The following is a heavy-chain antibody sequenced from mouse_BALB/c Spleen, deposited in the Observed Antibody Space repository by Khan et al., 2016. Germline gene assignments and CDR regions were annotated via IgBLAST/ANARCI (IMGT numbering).Heavy chain of an antibody. CDR2: NLPGSGST. V-gene: IGHV1-9*01. Sequence: QVRLQQSGAELMKPGASVKISCKATGYTFSSYWIEWVKQRPGHGLEWIGENLPGSGSTNYNEKFKGKATFTADTSYNTAYMQLSSLTSEDSAVYYCARLGVTKVGYFDVWGAGTTVTVSS. CDR3: ARLGVTKVGYFDV. CDR1: GYTFSSYW. D-gene: IGHD1-1*01. J-gene: IGHJ1*01.